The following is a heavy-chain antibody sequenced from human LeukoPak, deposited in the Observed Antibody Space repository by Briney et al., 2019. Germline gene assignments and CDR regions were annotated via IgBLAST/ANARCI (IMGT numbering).Heavy chain of an antibody. CDR1: GYTFTSYG. V-gene: IGHV1-18*01. Sequence: ASVKVSCKASGYTFTSYGISWVRQAPGQGLEWMGWISAYNGNTNYAQKLQGRVTMTTDTSTSTAYMELRSLRSDDTAVYYCARAGSTYYDFWSGYSPDYFDYWGQGTLVTVSS. CDR3: ARAGSTYYDFWSGYSPDYFDY. CDR2: ISAYNGNT. D-gene: IGHD3-3*01. J-gene: IGHJ4*02.